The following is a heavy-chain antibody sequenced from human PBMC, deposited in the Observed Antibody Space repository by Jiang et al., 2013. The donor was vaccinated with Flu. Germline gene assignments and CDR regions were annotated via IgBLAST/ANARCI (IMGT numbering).Heavy chain of an antibody. Sequence: LLKPSETLSLTCAVYGGSFSGYYWSWIRQPPGKGLEWIGEINHSGSTNYNPSLKSRVTISVDTSKNQFSLKLSSVTAADTAVYYCARGDLERSTENWYFDLWGRGTLVTVSS. J-gene: IGHJ2*01. CDR1: GGSFSGYY. V-gene: IGHV4-34*01. CDR3: ARGDLERSTENWYFDL. CDR2: INHSGST. D-gene: IGHD3-3*01.